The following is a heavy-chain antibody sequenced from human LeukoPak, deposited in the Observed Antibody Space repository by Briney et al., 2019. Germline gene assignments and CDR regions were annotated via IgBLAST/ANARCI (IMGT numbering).Heavy chain of an antibody. D-gene: IGHD3-22*01. J-gene: IGHJ4*02. Sequence: GGSLRLSCTASGFTFNNYWMNWVRQAPGKGLVWVSRINSDGSSTSYADSVKGRFTISRDNAKNTLYLQMNSLRAEDTAVYYCARDSSGYYPRPYWGQGTLVTVSS. CDR1: GFTFNNYW. CDR2: INSDGSST. CDR3: ARDSSGYYPRPY. V-gene: IGHV3-74*01.